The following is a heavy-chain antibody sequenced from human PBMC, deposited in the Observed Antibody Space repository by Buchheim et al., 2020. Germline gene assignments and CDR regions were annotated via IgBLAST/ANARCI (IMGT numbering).Heavy chain of an antibody. J-gene: IGHJ6*02. CDR1: GYTFTSYD. Sequence: QVQLVQSGAEVKKPGASVKVSCKASGYTFTSYDINWVRQAPGQGLEWMGWMNPNSGNTGYAPKFQGRVTMTRNTSISPAYMELSSLRSEDTAVYYCARGAGKHTIFGVVYYYYGMDVWGQGTT. CDR3: ARGAGKHTIFGVVYYYYGMDV. CDR2: MNPNSGNT. D-gene: IGHD3-3*01. V-gene: IGHV1-8*01.